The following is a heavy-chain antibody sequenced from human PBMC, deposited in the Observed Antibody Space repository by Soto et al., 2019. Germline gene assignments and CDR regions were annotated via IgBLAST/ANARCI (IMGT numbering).Heavy chain of an antibody. CDR1: GGSISSFY. V-gene: IGHV4-39*01. J-gene: IGHJ5*02. CDR2: IYHTGNA. CDR3: ARDYFDSSDYTTNWFDP. D-gene: IGHD3-22*01. Sequence: PSETLSLTCTVSGGSISSFYWAWIRQPPGEGLEWIGSIYHTGNAYYNPSLKSRVTISVDTSKNQFSLKVTSVTAADTALYYCARDYFDSSDYTTNWFDPLGQGTLVTVSS.